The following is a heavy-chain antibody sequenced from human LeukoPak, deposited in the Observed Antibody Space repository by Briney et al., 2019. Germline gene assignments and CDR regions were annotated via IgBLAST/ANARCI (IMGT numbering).Heavy chain of an antibody. D-gene: IGHD1-26*01. CDR3: AISGNYFRPFDY. J-gene: IGHJ4*02. CDR2: ISAYNGNT. Sequence: RASVKVSCKASGYTFTSYGISWVRQAPGQGLEWMGWISAYNGNTNYAQKFQGRVTMTRDTSTSTVYMELSSLKSEDTAVFYCAISGNYFRPFDYWGQGTLVSVSS. V-gene: IGHV1-18*01. CDR1: GYTFTSYG.